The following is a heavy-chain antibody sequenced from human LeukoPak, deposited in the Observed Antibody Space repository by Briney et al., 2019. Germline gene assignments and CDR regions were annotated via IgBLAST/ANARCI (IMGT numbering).Heavy chain of an antibody. CDR2: ISSSSSTI. V-gene: IGHV3-48*01. CDR1: GFTFSSYS. CDR3: ARAAYSSGWYTARAFDY. Sequence: PGGSLRLSCAASGFTFSSYSMNWVRQAPGKGLEWVSYISSSSSTIYYADSVKGRFTISRDNAKNSLYLQMNSLRAEDTAVYYCARAAYSSGWYTARAFDYWGQGTLVTVSS. J-gene: IGHJ4*02. D-gene: IGHD6-19*01.